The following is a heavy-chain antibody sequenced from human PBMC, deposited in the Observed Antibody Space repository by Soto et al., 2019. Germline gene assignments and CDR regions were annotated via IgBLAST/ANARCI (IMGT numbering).Heavy chain of an antibody. CDR1: GFTFSDYY. D-gene: IGHD5-12*01. V-gene: IGHV3-11*05. J-gene: IGHJ4*02. CDR3: ARSSGYESDC. CDR2: ISSSSAYT. Sequence: QVPLVESGGGLVKPGGSLRLSCAASGFTFSDYYMIWIRQAPGKGLEWVSYISSSSAYTSYADSVKGRFTISRDNAKNSVYLQMNTLRAEDTAVYFCARSSGYESDCWGQGTLVTVSS.